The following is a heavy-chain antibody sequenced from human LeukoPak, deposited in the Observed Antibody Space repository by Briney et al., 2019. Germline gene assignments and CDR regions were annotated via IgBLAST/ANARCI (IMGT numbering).Heavy chain of an antibody. J-gene: IGHJ4*02. D-gene: IGHD6-6*01. CDR3: ARDVRYSSSPFDY. CDR1: GYTFTSYD. Sequence: GASVKVSCKASGYTFTSYDINWVRQATGQGLEWMGWINPNSGGTNYAQKFQGRVTMTRDTSISTAYMELSRLRSDDTAVYYCARDVRYSSSPFDYWGQGTLVTVSS. V-gene: IGHV1-2*02. CDR2: INPNSGGT.